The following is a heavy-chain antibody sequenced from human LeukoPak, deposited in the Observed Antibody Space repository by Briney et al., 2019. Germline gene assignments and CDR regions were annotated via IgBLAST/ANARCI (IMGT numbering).Heavy chain of an antibody. J-gene: IGHJ4*02. CDR3: AKIRVVFNWNYAYYFDS. D-gene: IGHD1-7*01. Sequence: GGSLRLSCAASGFTFSSYGMHWVRQAPGKGLEWVAVISYDGHDKYYADSVKGRFTISRDNSKNTLYLQMNSLRAEDTAVYYCAKIRVVFNWNYAYYFDSWGQGTLVTVSS. CDR1: GFTFSSYG. CDR2: ISYDGHDK. V-gene: IGHV3-30*18.